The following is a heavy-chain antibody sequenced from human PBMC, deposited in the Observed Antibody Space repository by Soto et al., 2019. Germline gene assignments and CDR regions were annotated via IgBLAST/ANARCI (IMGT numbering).Heavy chain of an antibody. Sequence: PGGSLRLSCAASGFTFSNYAMSWVRQAPGKGLEWVSAISGSGGTTYNADSVKGRFTISRDNSKNTFYLQMDSLRAEDTAVYYCAKFFVGTGGSSGWPWYFDHWGQGTLVTVSS. CDR1: GFTFSNYA. V-gene: IGHV3-23*01. CDR2: ISGSGGTT. D-gene: IGHD6-25*01. J-gene: IGHJ4*02. CDR3: AKFFVGTGGSSGWPWYFDH.